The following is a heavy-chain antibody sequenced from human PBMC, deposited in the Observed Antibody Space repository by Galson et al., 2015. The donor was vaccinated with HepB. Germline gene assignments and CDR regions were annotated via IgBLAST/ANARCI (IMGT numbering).Heavy chain of an antibody. J-gene: IGHJ4*02. CDR1: GFTFNIYA. CDR3: ATTIISSHSWGH. V-gene: IGHV3-23*01. Sequence: SLRLSCAASGFTFNIYAMTWVRQAPGKGLEWVSGDTGSPGTTYSADPVKGRFTVSRDNSKNTLYLHMNSLRAEDTAVYYCATTIISSHSWGHWGQGTLVTVSS. D-gene: IGHD4/OR15-4a*01. CDR2: DTGSPGTT.